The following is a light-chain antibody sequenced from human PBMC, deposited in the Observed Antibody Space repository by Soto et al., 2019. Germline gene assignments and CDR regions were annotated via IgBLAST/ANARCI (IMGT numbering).Light chain of an antibody. CDR3: QQYGTSPGT. J-gene: IGKJ1*01. CDR1: QTIRSNY. Sequence: EIVFTESPGTLALPPGERARLSCRASQTIRSNYLAWYQHKPGQAPRLLIYGASTRATDMPGRFSGSGSGTDFTLTISGLQPEDFAVYYCQQYGTSPGTFGQGTKVDI. CDR2: GAS. V-gene: IGKV3-20*01.